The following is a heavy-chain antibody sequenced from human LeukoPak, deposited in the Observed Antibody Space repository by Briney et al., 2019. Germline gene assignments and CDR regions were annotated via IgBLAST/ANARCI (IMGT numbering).Heavy chain of an antibody. CDR3: ARSVIRTYYDFWSGTNWFDP. D-gene: IGHD3-3*01. CDR1: GGGFTFTSHA. J-gene: IGHJ5*02. CDR2: IIPIFGTA. V-gene: IGHV1-69*05. Sequence: SVKVSCKASGGGFTFTSHAISWVRQAPGQGLEWMGGIIPIFGTANYAQKFQGRVTITTDESTSTAYMELSSLRSEDTAVYYCARSVIRTYYDFWSGTNWFDPWGQGTLVTVSS.